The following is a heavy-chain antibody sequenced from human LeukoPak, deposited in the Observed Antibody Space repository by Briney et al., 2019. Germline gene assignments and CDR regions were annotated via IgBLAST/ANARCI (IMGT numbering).Heavy chain of an antibody. J-gene: IGHJ6*02. CDR1: GLTFSTYA. D-gene: IGHD2-2*01. CDR2: IGGGGTT. CDR3: AQDRGARYPFGMDV. Sequence: PRGSLRLSCAASGLTFSTYAMRWIRQAPGKGLEWVSSIGGGGTTSYADSVKGRFTISRDLSKITVYLQMNSLRAEDTAVYYCAQDRGARYPFGMDVWGQGTTVTVSS. V-gene: IGHV3-23*01.